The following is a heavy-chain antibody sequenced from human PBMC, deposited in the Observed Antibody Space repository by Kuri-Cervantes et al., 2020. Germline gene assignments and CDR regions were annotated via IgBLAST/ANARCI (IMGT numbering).Heavy chain of an antibody. J-gene: IGHJ4*02. V-gene: IGHV4-34*01. Sequence: SQTLSLTCAVYVGSFSGYYLSWNGQPPGKGLEWIGEINHSGITNYNPSLSSQVTISVDTYKNQFSLKLSSGTDADTAVYYCARGRKGGYSFDYWGQGTLVTVSS. CDR1: VGSFSGYY. D-gene: IGHD2-2*03. CDR2: INHSGIT. CDR3: ARGRKGGYSFDY.